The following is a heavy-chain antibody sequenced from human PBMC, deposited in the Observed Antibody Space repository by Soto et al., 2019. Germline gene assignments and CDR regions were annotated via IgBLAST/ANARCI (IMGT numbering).Heavy chain of an antibody. V-gene: IGHV1-2*02. D-gene: IGHD1-26*01. CDR3: GKGRSGDVGVFY. CDR2: ISPNSGGT. J-gene: IGHJ4*02. Sequence: QVQLVQSGAEVKKSGASVKVSCKASGYTFTGYYIHWVRQAPGQGPEWMVEISPNSGGTKYAQRFQGRVNMTRDTSITTVYMELSNLRPADAAVYYCGKGRSGDVGVFYWGQGTLVTVYS. CDR1: GYTFTGYY.